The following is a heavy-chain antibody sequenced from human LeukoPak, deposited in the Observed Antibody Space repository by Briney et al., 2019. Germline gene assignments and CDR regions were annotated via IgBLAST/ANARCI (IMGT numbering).Heavy chain of an antibody. CDR1: GGTFSSYA. Sequence: GSSVKVSCKASGGTFSSYAISWVRQAPGQGLEWMGRIIPILGIANYAQKFQGRVTITADKSTSTAYMELSSLRTEDTAGYYCSRPASGAGNYFDYWGQGTLVTVSS. V-gene: IGHV1-69*04. D-gene: IGHD1-26*01. CDR2: IIPILGIA. CDR3: SRPASGAGNYFDY. J-gene: IGHJ4*02.